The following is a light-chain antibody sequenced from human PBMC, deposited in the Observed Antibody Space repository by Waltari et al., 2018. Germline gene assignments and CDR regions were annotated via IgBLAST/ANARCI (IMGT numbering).Light chain of an antibody. Sequence: DIVMTQSPDTLSVSSGERVTLSCSASQNIGSNVAWYQQKRGQPPSLLIYGASTRATDIPARFSGSGSGTEFTLTISSLQSEDYAVYYCQQYNSWPPYTFGQGTRLEIK. CDR2: GAS. V-gene: IGKV3-15*01. CDR3: QQYNSWPPYT. J-gene: IGKJ2*01. CDR1: QNIGSN.